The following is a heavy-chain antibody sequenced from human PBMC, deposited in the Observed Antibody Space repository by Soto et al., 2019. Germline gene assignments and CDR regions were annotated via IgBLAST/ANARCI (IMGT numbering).Heavy chain of an antibody. V-gene: IGHV1-8*01. J-gene: IGHJ6*02. D-gene: IGHD6-13*01. CDR2: MNPNSGNT. CDR3: ARRGYSTSWYYYYYYGMDV. CDR1: GYTFTSYD. Sequence: QVPLVQSGAEVKKPGASVKVCCKASGYTFTSYDINWVRQATGQGLEWMGWMNPNSGNTGYAQKFQGRVTMTRNTSISTAYMELSSLRSEDTAVYYCARRGYSTSWYYYYYYGMDVWGQGATVTVSS.